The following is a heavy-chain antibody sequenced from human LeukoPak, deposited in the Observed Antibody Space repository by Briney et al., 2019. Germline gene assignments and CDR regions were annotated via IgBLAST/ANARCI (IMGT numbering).Heavy chain of an antibody. V-gene: IGHV3-33*01. CDR2: IWYDGSNK. CDR3: ARDSWSGLDY. D-gene: IGHD2-15*01. J-gene: IGHJ4*02. CDR1: GFTFSSYG. Sequence: GGSLRLSCGASGFTFSSYGMHWVRQARGKGLEWVAGIWYDGSNKYYADSEKGRFTISRDNSKNTLYLQINSLRAEDTAVYYCARDSWSGLDYGGQGTLVTVSS.